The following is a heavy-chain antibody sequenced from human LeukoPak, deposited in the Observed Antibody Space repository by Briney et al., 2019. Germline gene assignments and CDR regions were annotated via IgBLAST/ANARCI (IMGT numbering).Heavy chain of an antibody. D-gene: IGHD3-10*01. CDR2: IRSKTFGGTT. J-gene: IGHJ4*02. V-gene: IGHV3-49*04. CDR3: VREGLWFGEVDY. CDR1: GFTFGDSA. Sequence: GGSLRLSCTASGFTFGDSAMSWVRQAPGKGLEWVSFIRSKTFGGTTEYAASVKGRFTISRDDSKSIAYLHMNSLKTDDTAVYYCVREGLWFGEVDYWGQGTLVTVSS.